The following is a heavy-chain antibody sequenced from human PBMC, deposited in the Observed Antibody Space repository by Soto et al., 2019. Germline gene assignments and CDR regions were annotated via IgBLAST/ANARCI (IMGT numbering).Heavy chain of an antibody. V-gene: IGHV4-59*08. CDR2: IHHSGST. D-gene: IGHD3-10*01. Sequence: QVQLQESGPGLLKPSETLSLTCSVSGGSITSHYCSWFRQPPGKGLEWIGYIHHSGSTSYNPSLKSRVTMAVDTSKNHFSLKVNSVTAADTALYYCARQGFGQLHGLVDVWGPGTTVTVSS. J-gene: IGHJ6*02. CDR1: GGSITSHY. CDR3: ARQGFGQLHGLVDV.